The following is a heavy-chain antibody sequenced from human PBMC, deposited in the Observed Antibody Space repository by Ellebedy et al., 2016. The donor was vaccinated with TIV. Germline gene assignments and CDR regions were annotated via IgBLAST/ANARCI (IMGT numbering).Heavy chain of an antibody. V-gene: IGHV3-7*01. Sequence: PGGSLRLSCVASGFIFSDYSMSWVRQAPGKGLEWVANIKEDGSAQFYVDSVRGRFTISRDNAKNPVNLQMNSLTVEDTAVYYCVRGGGSFDPWGQGTLVTVSA. CDR1: GFIFSDYS. D-gene: IGHD1-26*01. CDR2: IKEDGSAQ. J-gene: IGHJ5*02. CDR3: VRGGGSFDP.